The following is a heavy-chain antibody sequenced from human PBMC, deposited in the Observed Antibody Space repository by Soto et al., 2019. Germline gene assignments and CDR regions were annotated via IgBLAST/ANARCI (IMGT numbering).Heavy chain of an antibody. V-gene: IGHV4-61*01. J-gene: IGHJ3*01. CDR1: GGSVSSGTYY. CDR3: ARIIREYEIFGMVMNDACDF. Sequence: QVQLQESGPGLVKPSETLSLTCAVSGGSVSSGTYYWGWIRQPPGKGLEWIGHIHYSRSTNYSPALKNRVTISLDTTKTQISLTLSSVTAADTAVYYCARIIREYEIFGMVMNDACDFWGQGTMVTVS. D-gene: IGHD3-3*01. CDR2: IHYSRST.